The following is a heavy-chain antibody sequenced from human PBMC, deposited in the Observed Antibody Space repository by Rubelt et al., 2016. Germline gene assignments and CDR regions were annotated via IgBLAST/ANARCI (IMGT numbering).Heavy chain of an antibody. Sequence: GLEWVSAISGSGGSTYYADSVKGRFTISRDNSKNTLYLQMNSLRAEDTAVYYCARDRGGSGSFGQFDYWGQGTLVTVSS. CDR2: ISGSGGST. V-gene: IGHV3-23*01. CDR3: ARDRGGSGSFGQFDY. D-gene: IGHD3-10*01. J-gene: IGHJ4*02.